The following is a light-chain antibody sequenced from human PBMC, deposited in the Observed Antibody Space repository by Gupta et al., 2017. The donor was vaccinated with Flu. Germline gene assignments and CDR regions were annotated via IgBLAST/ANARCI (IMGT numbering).Light chain of an antibody. J-gene: IGKJ2*01. CDR3: QQRHSRDT. Sequence: EIVMTQSPVTLSLSPGETATLSCRASQSVRHYLSWFQQKPGQAPRPLIYDTSKRATGIPARFSGSGSGTDFTLTIISLEPDDSAVYYCQQRHSRDTFGQGSRLEI. V-gene: IGKV3-11*01. CDR1: QSVRHY. CDR2: DTS.